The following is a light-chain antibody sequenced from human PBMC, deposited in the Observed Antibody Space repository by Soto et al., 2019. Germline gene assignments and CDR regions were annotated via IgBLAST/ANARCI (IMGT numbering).Light chain of an antibody. J-gene: IGKJ1*01. V-gene: IGKV3-20*01. CDR3: QQYGSSPWT. CDR2: GAS. Sequence: IALTQSPGTLSLSPWERATLSCRAGQSVSSNYLAWYQQKPGQAPRLLIYGASSRATGIPDRFSGSGSGTDFTLTISRLEPEDFAVYYCQQYGSSPWTFGQGTKVDIK. CDR1: QSVSSNY.